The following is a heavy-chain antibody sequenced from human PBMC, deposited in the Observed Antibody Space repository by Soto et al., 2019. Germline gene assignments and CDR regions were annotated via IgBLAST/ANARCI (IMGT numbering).Heavy chain of an antibody. D-gene: IGHD5-12*01. Sequence: QVQLQQWGAGLLKPSETLSLTCAVYGGSFSGYYWSWIRQPPGKGLEWIGEINHSGSTNYNPSLKSGVPLSGDTSKNQFSLKLSSVTAADTAVYYCARGVATVVTSYFDYWGQGTLVTVSS. CDR3: ARGVATVVTSYFDY. J-gene: IGHJ4*02. CDR2: INHSGST. V-gene: IGHV4-34*01. CDR1: GGSFSGYY.